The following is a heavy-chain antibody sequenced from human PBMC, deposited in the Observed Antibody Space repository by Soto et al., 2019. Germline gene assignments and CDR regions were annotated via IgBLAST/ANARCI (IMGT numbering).Heavy chain of an antibody. CDR2: IIPIFGTA. D-gene: IGHD2-2*01. V-gene: IGHV1-69*06. CDR1: GGTFSSYA. CDR3: AKDGYSITRNKPLDY. Sequence: SVKVSCKASGGTFSSYAISWVRQAPGQGLEWMGGIIPIFGTANYAQKFQGRVTITADKSTSTAYMELSSLRAEDTAVYYCAKDGYSITRNKPLDYWGQGTLVTVSS. J-gene: IGHJ4*02.